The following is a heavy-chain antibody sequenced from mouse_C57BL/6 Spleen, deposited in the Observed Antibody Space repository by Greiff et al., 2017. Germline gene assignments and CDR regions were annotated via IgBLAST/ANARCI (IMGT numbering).Heavy chain of an antibody. Sequence: QVQLQQSGAELVKPGASVKISCKASGYAFSSYWMNWVKQRPGKGLEWIGQIYPGDGDTNYNGKFKGKATLTADKSSSTAYMQLSSLTSEDPAVYFCGRWNGTEMDGWGQGTSVTVAS. D-gene: IGHD3-1*01. CDR3: GRWNGTEMDG. J-gene: IGHJ4*01. CDR2: IYPGDGDT. CDR1: GYAFSSYW. V-gene: IGHV1-80*01.